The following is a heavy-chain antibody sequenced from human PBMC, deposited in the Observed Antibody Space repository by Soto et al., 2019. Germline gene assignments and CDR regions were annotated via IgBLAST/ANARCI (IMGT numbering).Heavy chain of an antibody. CDR1: GFTFSDYS. Sequence: GGSLRLSCAASGFTFSDYSMNWVRQAPGKGLEWVSYISGGSRTIYYADSVKGRFTISRDNGKKSLYLQMSSLRGEDTAVYYCAADDSNGPAKIDYWGQGTLVTVSS. V-gene: IGHV3-48*01. D-gene: IGHD3-22*01. J-gene: IGHJ4*02. CDR2: ISGGSRTI. CDR3: AADDSNGPAKIDY.